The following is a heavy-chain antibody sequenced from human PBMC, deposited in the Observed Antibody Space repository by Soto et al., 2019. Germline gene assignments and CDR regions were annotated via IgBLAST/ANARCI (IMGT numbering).Heavy chain of an antibody. V-gene: IGHV3-33*01. D-gene: IGHD3-10*01. CDR3: ARGTGAEARGLDS. CDR1: EFRFNTYS. Sequence: PGGSLRLSCAASEFRFNTYSMHWVRQAPAKGLEWVALLWYDGSNENYAAAVKGRFTISRDNSNNILYLQMNSLTADDTAVYYCARGTGAEARGLDSWGQGTLVTVSS. CDR2: LWYDGSNE. J-gene: IGHJ4*02.